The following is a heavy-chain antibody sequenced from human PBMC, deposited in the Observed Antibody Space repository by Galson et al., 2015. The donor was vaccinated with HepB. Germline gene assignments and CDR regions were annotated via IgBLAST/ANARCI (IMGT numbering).Heavy chain of an antibody. D-gene: IGHD5-18*01. Sequence: SLRLSCAASGFTFSSYGMHWVRQAPGKWLEWVAVISYDGSNKYYADSVKVRFTISRDNSKNTLYLQMNSLRAEDTAVYYCAKDCHSVRDLLWSTYGMDVWGQGTTVTVSS. J-gene: IGHJ6*02. CDR1: GFTFSSYG. CDR3: AKDCHSVRDLLWSTYGMDV. CDR2: ISYDGSNK. V-gene: IGHV3-30*18.